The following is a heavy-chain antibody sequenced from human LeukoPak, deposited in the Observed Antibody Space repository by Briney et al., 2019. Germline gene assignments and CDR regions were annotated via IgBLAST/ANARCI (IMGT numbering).Heavy chain of an antibody. CDR1: GFTFSSYA. CDR3: AKDLKSAPRGY. J-gene: IGHJ4*02. V-gene: IGHV3-23*01. CDR2: ISGSGGST. Sequence: GGSLRPSCAASGFTFSSYAMSWVRQAPGKGLEWVSAISGSGGSTYYADSVKGRFTISRDNSKNTLYLQMNSLRAEDTAVYYCAKDLKSAPRGYWGQGTLVTVSS.